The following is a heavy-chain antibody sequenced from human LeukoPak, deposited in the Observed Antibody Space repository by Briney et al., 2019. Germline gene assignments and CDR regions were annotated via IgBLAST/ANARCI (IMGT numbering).Heavy chain of an antibody. D-gene: IGHD6-6*01. V-gene: IGHV3-21*01. CDR3: ARDSSGPWFDP. Sequence: GGSLRLSCAVSGFIFNNYIMNWVRQAPGKGLEWVSSITGSGSFVYYADSVKGRFTISRDNAKNSLFLQINSLRAEDTAVYYCARDSSGPWFDPWGQGTLVTVSS. J-gene: IGHJ5*02. CDR2: ITGSGSFV. CDR1: GFIFNNYI.